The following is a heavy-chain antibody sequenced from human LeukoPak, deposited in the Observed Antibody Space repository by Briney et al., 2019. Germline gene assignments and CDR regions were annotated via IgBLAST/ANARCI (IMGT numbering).Heavy chain of an antibody. CDR3: AGSTVWSGIFQY. V-gene: IGHV3-48*01. Sequence: PGGSLRLSCAASGFTFSYYSMTWVRQAPGKGLEWVSYIDSSSATTYYADSVKGRFIISRDNAKNSLFLQINSLRAEDTAVYYCAGSTVWSGIFQYWGPGTLVTVSS. CDR2: IDSSSATT. J-gene: IGHJ1*01. D-gene: IGHD3-3*01. CDR1: GFTFSYYS.